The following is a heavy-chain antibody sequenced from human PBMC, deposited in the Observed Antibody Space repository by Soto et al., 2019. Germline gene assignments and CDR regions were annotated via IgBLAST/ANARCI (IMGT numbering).Heavy chain of an antibody. CDR1: GFTFSSYA. V-gene: IGHV3-23*01. CDR2: ISGSGGST. Sequence: PGGSLRLSCAASGFTFSSYAMSWVRQAPGKGLEWVSAISGSGGSTYYADSVKGRFTISRDNSKNTLYLQMNSLRAEDTAVYYCAKVPGDYLKFPLVYWGQGNLVPVSS. D-gene: IGHD4-17*01. J-gene: IGHJ4*02. CDR3: AKVPGDYLKFPLVY.